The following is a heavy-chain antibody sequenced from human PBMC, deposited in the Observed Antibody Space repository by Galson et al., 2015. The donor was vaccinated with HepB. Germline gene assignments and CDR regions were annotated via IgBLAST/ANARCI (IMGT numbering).Heavy chain of an antibody. V-gene: IGHV2-5*02. D-gene: IGHD6-13*01. CDR2: IYWDDDK. CDR3: AHTFYIAAAGWGAFDI. CDR1: GFSLSTSGVG. J-gene: IGHJ3*02. Sequence: PALVKPTQTLTLTCTFSGFSLSTSGVGVGWIRQPPGKALEWLALIYWDDDKRYSPSLKSRLTITKDTSKNQVVLTMTNMDPVDTATYYCAHTFYIAAAGWGAFDIWGQGTMVTVSS.